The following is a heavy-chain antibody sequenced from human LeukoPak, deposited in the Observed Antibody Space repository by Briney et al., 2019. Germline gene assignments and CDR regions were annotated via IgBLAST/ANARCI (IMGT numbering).Heavy chain of an antibody. CDR2: ISYDGSNK. V-gene: IGHV3-30-3*01. D-gene: IGHD2-2*01. J-gene: IGHJ4*02. Sequence: GGSLRLSCAASGFTFSSYAMHWVRQAPGKGLEWVAVISYDGSNKYYADSVKGRFTISRDNSKNTLNLQMNSLRAEDTAVYYCASADCSSTSCYALDYWGQGTLVTVS. CDR1: GFTFSSYA. CDR3: ASADCSSTSCYALDY.